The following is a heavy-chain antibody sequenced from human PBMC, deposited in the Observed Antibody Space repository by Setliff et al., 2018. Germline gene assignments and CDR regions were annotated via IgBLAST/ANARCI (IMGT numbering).Heavy chain of an antibody. J-gene: IGHJ6*03. CDR3: VREGVDSRSSTDYRYYMDV. CDR1: GYSFTNYG. Sequence: SVKVSCKTSGYSFTNYGINWVRQAPGQGLEWRGGTIPMFGTTDYARKFQGRVTIITDESTSTAYMQLSSLGSEDTAVYYCVREGVDSRSSTDYRYYMDVWGKGTTVTVS. V-gene: IGHV1-69*05. D-gene: IGHD3-22*01. CDR2: TIPMFGTT.